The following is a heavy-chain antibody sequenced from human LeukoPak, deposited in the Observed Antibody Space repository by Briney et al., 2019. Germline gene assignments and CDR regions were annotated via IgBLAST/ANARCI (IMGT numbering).Heavy chain of an antibody. CDR2: VSAYNGNT. CDR3: ARESLGSPFYGSGTVY. V-gene: IGHV1-18*01. J-gene: IGHJ4*02. D-gene: IGHD3-10*01. CDR1: GYTFTSYG. Sequence: ASVKDSCKASGYTFTSYGITWVRQAPGQGLEWMGWVSAYNGNTDYAQKFQGRVTMTTDTSTSTAYMELRSLRSDDTAVYYCARESLGSPFYGSGTVYWGQGTLVTVSS.